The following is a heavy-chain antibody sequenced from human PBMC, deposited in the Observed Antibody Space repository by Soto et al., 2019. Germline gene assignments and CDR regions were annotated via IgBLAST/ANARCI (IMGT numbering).Heavy chain of an antibody. Sequence: PSETLSLTCTVSGGSISSGDYYWSWIRQPPGKGLEWIGYIYYSGSTNYNPSLKSRVTISVDTSKNQFSLKLSSVTAADTAVYYCAREYSSSSGWFDPWGQGTLVTVSS. CDR3: AREYSSSSGWFDP. V-gene: IGHV4-61*08. J-gene: IGHJ5*02. CDR2: IYYSGST. CDR1: GGSISSGDYY. D-gene: IGHD6-6*01.